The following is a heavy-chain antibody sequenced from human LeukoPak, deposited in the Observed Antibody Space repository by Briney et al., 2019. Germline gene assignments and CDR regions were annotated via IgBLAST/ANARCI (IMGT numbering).Heavy chain of an antibody. J-gene: IGHJ5*02. CDR3: ARGYGDYPNWFDP. V-gene: IGHV1-69*13. CDR2: IIPIFGTA. CDR1: GGTFSSYA. Sequence: SVKVSCKASGGTFSSYAISWVRQAPGQGLEWMGGIIPIFGTANYAQKFQGRVTITADESTSTAYMELSSLRPEDTAVYYCARGYGDYPNWFDPWGQGTLVTVSS. D-gene: IGHD4-17*01.